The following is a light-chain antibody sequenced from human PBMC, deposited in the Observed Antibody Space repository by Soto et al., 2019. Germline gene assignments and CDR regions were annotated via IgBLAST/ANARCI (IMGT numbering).Light chain of an antibody. Sequence: QSVLTQPPSASGSPGQSVTISCTGTSSDVGGYNYVSWYQQHPGKAPKLMIYEVSKRPSGVPDRFSGSKSGNTASLTVSGLQAEDEADYYCNSYAGSNVYVFGPGTKVTVL. J-gene: IGLJ1*01. CDR2: EVS. CDR1: SSDVGGYNY. V-gene: IGLV2-8*01. CDR3: NSYAGSNVYV.